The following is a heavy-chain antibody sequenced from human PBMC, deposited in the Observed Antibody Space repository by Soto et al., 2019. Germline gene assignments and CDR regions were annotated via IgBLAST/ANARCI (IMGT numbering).Heavy chain of an antibody. J-gene: IGHJ3*02. CDR3: AKDLDIVAKTGDAFDI. CDR2: ISGSGGST. CDR1: GFTFSSYA. D-gene: IGHD5-12*01. Sequence: GGSLRLSCAASGFTFSSYAMSWVRQAPGKGLEWVSAISGSGGSTYYADSVKGRFTISRDNSKNTLYLQMNSLRAEDTAVYYCAKDLDIVAKTGDAFDIWGQGTMVTVSS. V-gene: IGHV3-23*01.